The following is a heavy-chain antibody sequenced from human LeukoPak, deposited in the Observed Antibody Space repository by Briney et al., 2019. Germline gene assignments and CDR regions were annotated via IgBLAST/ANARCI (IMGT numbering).Heavy chain of an antibody. CDR1: GFTFSSYW. CDR3: ARGYDLTYYYDSSGYFDAFDI. CDR2: INSDGSST. J-gene: IGHJ3*02. D-gene: IGHD3-22*01. V-gene: IGHV3-74*01. Sequence: GGSLRLSCAASGFTFSSYWMHWVRQAPGKGLVWVSRINSDGSSTNYADSVKGRFTISRDNAKNTLYLQMNSLRAEDTAVYYCARGYDLTYYYDSSGYFDAFDIWGQGTMVTVSS.